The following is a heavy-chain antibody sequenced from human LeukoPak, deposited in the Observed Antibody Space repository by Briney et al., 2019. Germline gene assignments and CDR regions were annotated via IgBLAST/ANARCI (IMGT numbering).Heavy chain of an antibody. CDR1: GFTFSSYA. CDR3: AKATLRTTVVKGVLDY. D-gene: IGHD4-23*01. CDR2: SSGSGGST. J-gene: IGHJ4*02. V-gene: IGHV3-23*01. Sequence: GGSLRLSCAASGFTFSSYAVSWVRQAPGKGLEWVTASSGSGGSTYYADSVKGRFTISRDNSKNTLYLQMNSLRAEDTAVYYCAKATLRTTVVKGVLDYWGQGTLVTVSS.